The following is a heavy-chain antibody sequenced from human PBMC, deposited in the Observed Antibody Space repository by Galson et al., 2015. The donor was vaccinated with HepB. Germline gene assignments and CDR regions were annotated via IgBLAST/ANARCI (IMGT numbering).Heavy chain of an antibody. CDR1: GFTFSSYA. Sequence: GFTFSSYAMHWVRQAPGKGLEWVAVISYDGSNKYYADSVKGRFTISRDNSKNTLYLQMNSLRAEDTAVYYCARGPKYSSIAARNAFDIWGQGTMVTVSS. D-gene: IGHD6-6*01. V-gene: IGHV3-30-3*01. CDR3: ARGPKYSSIAARNAFDI. J-gene: IGHJ3*02. CDR2: ISYDGSNK.